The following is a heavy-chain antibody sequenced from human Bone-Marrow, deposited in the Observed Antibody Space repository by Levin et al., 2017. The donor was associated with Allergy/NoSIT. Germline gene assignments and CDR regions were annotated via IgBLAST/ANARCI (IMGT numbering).Heavy chain of an antibody. CDR1: GGSFSGYY. Sequence: KPGGSLRLSCAVYGGSFSGYYWSWIRQPPGKGLEWIGEINHSGSTNYNPSLKSRVTISVDTSKNQFSLKLSSVTAADTAVYYCARRHQGYGDYSPFDYWGQGTLVTVSS. J-gene: IGHJ4*02. V-gene: IGHV4-34*01. D-gene: IGHD4-17*01. CDR3: ARRHQGYGDYSPFDY. CDR2: INHSGST.